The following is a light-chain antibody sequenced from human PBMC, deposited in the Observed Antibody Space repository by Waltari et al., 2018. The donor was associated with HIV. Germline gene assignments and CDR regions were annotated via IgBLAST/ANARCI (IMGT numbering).Light chain of an antibody. V-gene: IGLV1-44*01. CDR3: AAWDDSLDGPV. CDR2: GNN. Sequence: QPVLTQPPSASGTPGQRVIISCSGSSSNIGRHAVSWYQHLPGATPTLLIFGNNQPSSGVPDRLSGSKSATSASLAIRGLRSVDEADYSCAAWDDSLDGPVFGGGTKLTVL. CDR1: SSNIGRHA. J-gene: IGLJ2*01.